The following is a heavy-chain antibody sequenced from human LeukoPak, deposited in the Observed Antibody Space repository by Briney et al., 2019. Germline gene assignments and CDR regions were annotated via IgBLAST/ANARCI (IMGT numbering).Heavy chain of an antibody. D-gene: IGHD6-19*01. CDR1: GYSISSGYY. J-gene: IGHJ4*02. CDR2: IYYSGST. V-gene: IGHV4-38-2*01. CDR3: ARVRIAVAGTFDY. Sequence: PSETLSLTCAVSGYSISSGYYWGWIRQPPGKGLEWIGYIYYSGSTNYNPSLKSRVTISVDTSKNQFSLKLSSVTAADTAVYYCARVRIAVAGTFDYWGQGTLVTVSS.